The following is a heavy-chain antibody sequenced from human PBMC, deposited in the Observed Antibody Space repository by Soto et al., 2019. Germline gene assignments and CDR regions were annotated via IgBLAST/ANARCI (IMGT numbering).Heavy chain of an antibody. CDR1: GFTFSSYS. CDR3: ARDEYYGSVRFGGMDV. CDR2: ISSSSSYI. D-gene: IGHD3-10*01. J-gene: IGHJ6*02. Sequence: EVQLVESGGGMVKPGGSLRLSCAASGFTFSSYSMNWVRQAPGKGLEWVSSISSSSSYIYYADSVKGRFTISRDNAKNSWYRQMNSLRAEDTAGYYCARDEYYGSVRFGGMDVWGQGTTVTVSS. V-gene: IGHV3-21*01.